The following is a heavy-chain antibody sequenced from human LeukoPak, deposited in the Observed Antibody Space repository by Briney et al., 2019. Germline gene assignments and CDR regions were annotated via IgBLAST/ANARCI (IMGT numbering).Heavy chain of an antibody. CDR2: IYYSGST. D-gene: IGHD3-3*01. V-gene: IGHV4-59*01. CDR1: GGSISSYY. Sequence: SETLSLTCTVSGGSISSYYWSWTRQPPGKGLEWIGYIYYSGSTNCNPSLKSRVTISVDTSKNQFSLKLSSVTAADTAVYYCARDRSTIFGVVIIPDYGMDVWGQGTTVTVSS. CDR3: ARDRSTIFGVVIIPDYGMDV. J-gene: IGHJ6*02.